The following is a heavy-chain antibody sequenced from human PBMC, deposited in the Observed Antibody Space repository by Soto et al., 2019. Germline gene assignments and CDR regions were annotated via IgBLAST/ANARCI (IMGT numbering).Heavy chain of an antibody. J-gene: IGHJ4*02. V-gene: IGHV3-30*03. Sequence: GGSLRLSCAASRFTFSTYSMHWVRQAPGKGLEWVTFISFDGSKESHADAVKGRFIISRENSKKTLYLQMNSLRPEDTAVFYCARGALSHYPGYFDSWGEGALVTVSS. CDR1: RFTFSTYS. CDR3: ARGALSHYPGYFDS. CDR2: ISFDGSKE. D-gene: IGHD4-4*01.